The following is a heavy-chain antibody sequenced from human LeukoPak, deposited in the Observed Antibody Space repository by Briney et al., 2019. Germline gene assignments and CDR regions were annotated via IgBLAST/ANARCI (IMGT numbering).Heavy chain of an antibody. CDR2: ISSSSTTI. V-gene: IGHV3-48*01. CDR1: GFIFSGYS. D-gene: IGHD3-22*01. J-gene: IGHJ4*02. CDR3: ARGSFDSSGYYRAMTLFDY. Sequence: GGALRLSCASSGFIFSGYSMNWVRQAAGKGLEWVSYISSSSTTIYYADSLKGRFTISRDNAKNLLYLQMNSLRAEDTAVYYCARGSFDSSGYYRAMTLFDYWGQGTLVTVSS.